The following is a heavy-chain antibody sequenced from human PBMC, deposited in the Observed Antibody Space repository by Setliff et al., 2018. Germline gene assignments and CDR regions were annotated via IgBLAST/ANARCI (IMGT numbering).Heavy chain of an antibody. J-gene: IGHJ4*02. CDR3: ARSSGPRVVLAADFDY. CDR1: GGTFSNYG. D-gene: IGHD5-12*01. Sequence: ASVKVSCKASGGTFSNYGVSWVRQAPGQGLEWMGIINPSGGNTNYAQKFQDRVTMTTDTSTATVYMELKNLRSDDTAVYYCARSSGPRVVLAADFDYWGQGTLVTVSS. CDR2: INPSGGNT. V-gene: IGHV1-46*01.